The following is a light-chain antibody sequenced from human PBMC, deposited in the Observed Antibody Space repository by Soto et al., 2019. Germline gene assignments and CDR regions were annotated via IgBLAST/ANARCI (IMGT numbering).Light chain of an antibody. CDR1: QSIDIW. V-gene: IGKV1-5*03. CDR3: QHYKTYPYT. CDR2: KAT. J-gene: IGKJ2*01. Sequence: DIQMTQSPSTLSASVGDRVTITCRASQSIDIWLAWYQQKPGKAPKLLIYKATSLESGVPSRFSGSGSGTEFTLTIRSLQPDDFATYYCQHYKTYPYTFGQGTKLEIK.